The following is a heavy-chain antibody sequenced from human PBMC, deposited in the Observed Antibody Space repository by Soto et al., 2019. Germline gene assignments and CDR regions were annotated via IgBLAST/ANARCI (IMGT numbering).Heavy chain of an antibody. Sequence: EVQLLEAGGGLVQPGGSLRLSCAASGFDIVYYAMTWVRQPPGKGLEWVSILNSGGGTTYYADSVKGRVTISTDTSKNTLYLQINSLRAGDTAVYYCARTISHYYFDSWGQGTLVTVSS. D-gene: IGHD3-3*02. CDR3: ARTISHYYFDS. J-gene: IGHJ4*02. CDR1: GFDIVYYA. CDR2: LNSGGGTT. V-gene: IGHV3-23*01.